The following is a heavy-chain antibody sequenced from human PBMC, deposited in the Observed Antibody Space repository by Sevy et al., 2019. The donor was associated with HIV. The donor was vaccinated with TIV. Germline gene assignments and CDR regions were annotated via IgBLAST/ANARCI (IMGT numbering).Heavy chain of an antibody. CDR2: TYYRSKWYN. D-gene: IGHD6-6*01. J-gene: IGHJ4*02. V-gene: IGHV6-1*01. CDR1: GDSVSSNSAA. CDR3: ARAGVPARPDYFDY. Sequence: KQSQTLSLTCAISGDSVSSNSAAWNWIRQSPSRGLEWLGRTYYRSKWYNDYAVSVKSRITINPDTSKNQFYLQLNSVTPEDTAVYYCARAGVPARPDYFDYWGQGTLVTVSS.